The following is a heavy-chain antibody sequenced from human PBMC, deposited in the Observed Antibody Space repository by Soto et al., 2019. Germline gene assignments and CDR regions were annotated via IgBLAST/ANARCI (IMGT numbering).Heavy chain of an antibody. J-gene: IGHJ6*02. CDR3: ARTSMYSSSWSPPYGMDV. Sequence: SGGSLRLSCAASGFTFSSYEMNWVRQAPGKGLEWVSYISSSGSTIYYADSVKGRFTISRDNAKNSLYLQMNSLRAEDTAVYYCARTSMYSSSWSPPYGMDVWGQGTTVTVSS. V-gene: IGHV3-48*03. D-gene: IGHD6-13*01. CDR2: ISSSGSTI. CDR1: GFTFSSYE.